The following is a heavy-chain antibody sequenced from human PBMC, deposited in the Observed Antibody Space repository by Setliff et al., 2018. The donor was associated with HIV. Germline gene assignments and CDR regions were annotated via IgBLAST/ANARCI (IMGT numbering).Heavy chain of an antibody. D-gene: IGHD3-3*01. CDR2: ISPSSSTL. CDR3: AREEVRSSFPYCGMDV. Sequence: PGGSLRLSCATSGFSFSNSAMNWVRQAPGKGLEWVSYISPSSSTLYYADSVKGRFTISRDNAKNSLYLQMNSLRAEGTAVYYCAREEVRSSFPYCGMDVWGQGTTVTVSS. J-gene: IGHJ6*02. V-gene: IGHV3-48*01. CDR1: GFSFSNSA.